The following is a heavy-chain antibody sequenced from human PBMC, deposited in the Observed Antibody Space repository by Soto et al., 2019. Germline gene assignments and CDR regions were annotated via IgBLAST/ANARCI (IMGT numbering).Heavy chain of an antibody. CDR1: GGTFSSYA. Sequence: ASVKVSCKASGGTFSSYAISWVRQAPGQGLEWMGGIIPIFGTANYAQKFQGRVTITADESTSTAYMELSSLRSEDTAVYYCARDSDSSSSPFDYYYGMDVWGQGTTVTVSS. CDR2: IIPIFGTA. V-gene: IGHV1-69*13. J-gene: IGHJ6*02. D-gene: IGHD6-6*01. CDR3: ARDSDSSSSPFDYYYGMDV.